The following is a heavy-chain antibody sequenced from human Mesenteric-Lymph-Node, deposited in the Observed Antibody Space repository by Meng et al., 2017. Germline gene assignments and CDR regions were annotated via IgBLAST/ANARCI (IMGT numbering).Heavy chain of an antibody. J-gene: IGHJ4*02. Sequence: SETLSLTCAVYGGSFKDYYWTWIRQPPGKGLEWIGEINHSAKPNYNPSLKSRATISVDTSNNQFSLRLRSVTAADTAVYYCARVDFRGDYFDSTGLGHWDQGTLVTFPS. V-gene: IGHV4-34*01. D-gene: IGHD3-22*01. CDR3: ARVDFRGDYFDSTGLGH. CDR2: INHSAKP. CDR1: GGSFKDYY.